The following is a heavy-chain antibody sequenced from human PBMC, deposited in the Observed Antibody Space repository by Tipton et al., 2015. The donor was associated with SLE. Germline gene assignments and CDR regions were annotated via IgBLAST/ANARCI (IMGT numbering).Heavy chain of an antibody. CDR3: ARGQRRGRWLQLGYFDY. CDR1: GCSVSSGSYY. V-gene: IGHV4-39*07. CDR2: INHSGST. Sequence: LRLSCTVSGCSVSSGSYYWSWIRQPPGKGLEWIGEINHSGSTNYNPSLKSRVTISVDTSKNQFSLKLSSVTAADTAVYYCARGQRRGRWLQLGYFDYWGQGTLVTVSS. J-gene: IGHJ4*02. D-gene: IGHD5-24*01.